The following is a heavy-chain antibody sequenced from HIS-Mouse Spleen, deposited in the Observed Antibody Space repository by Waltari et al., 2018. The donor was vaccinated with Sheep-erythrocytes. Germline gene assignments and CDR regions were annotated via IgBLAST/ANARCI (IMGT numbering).Heavy chain of an antibody. Sequence: EVQLVESGGGLVKPGGSLRLSCAASGFTCSSYSMNWVRRALGKGLEWVSSISSRSSYIYYADSVKGRFTISRDNAKNSLYLQMNSLRAEDTAVYYCARDTGTDAFDIWGQGTMVTVSS. CDR3: ARDTGTDAFDI. D-gene: IGHD1-1*01. V-gene: IGHV3-21*01. J-gene: IGHJ3*02. CDR2: ISSRSSYI. CDR1: GFTCSSYS.